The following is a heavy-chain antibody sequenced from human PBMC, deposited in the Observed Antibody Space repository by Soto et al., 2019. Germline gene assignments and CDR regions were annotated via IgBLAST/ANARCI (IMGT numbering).Heavy chain of an antibody. CDR1: GQGFTNYG. CDR2: ISGYNGNT. V-gene: IGHV1-18*01. Sequence: SVQVSFKASGQGFTNYGISFVRQAPGQGLERMGWISGYNGNTTYVQKLQGRVTMTTDTSTSTAYMELRSLRSYDPAVYYCARPRFHDYGDYVRRGLYVDVWGQGTTVTVSS. D-gene: IGHD4-17*01. J-gene: IGHJ6*02. CDR3: ARPRFHDYGDYVRRGLYVDV.